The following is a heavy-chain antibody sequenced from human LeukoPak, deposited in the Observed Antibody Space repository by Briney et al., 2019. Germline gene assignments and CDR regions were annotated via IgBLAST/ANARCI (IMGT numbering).Heavy chain of an antibody. CDR3: ARDSNLGYYYGMDV. J-gene: IGHJ6*02. V-gene: IGHV3-53*04. Sequence: PGGSLTLSCAASGFTVSSNYMSWVRQAPGKGLEWVSVIYSGGSTYYADSVKGRFTISRHNSKNTLYLQMNSLRAEDTAVYYCARDSNLGYYYGMDVWGQGTTVTVSS. CDR2: IYSGGST. CDR1: GFTVSSNY.